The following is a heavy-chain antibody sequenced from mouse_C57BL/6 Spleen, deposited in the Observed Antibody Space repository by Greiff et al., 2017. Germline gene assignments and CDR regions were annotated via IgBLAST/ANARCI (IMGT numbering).Heavy chain of an antibody. J-gene: IGHJ4*01. CDR2: IRNKANGYTT. D-gene: IGHD2-5*01. CDR1: GFTFTDYY. V-gene: IGHV7-3*01. Sequence: VQLKESGGGLVQPGGSLSLSCAASGFTFTDYYMSWVRQPPGKALEWLGFIRNKANGYTTEYSASVKGRFTISRDNSQSILYLQMNALRAEDSATYYGARYRSNYEYYYAMDYWGQGTSVTVSS. CDR3: ARYRSNYEYYYAMDY.